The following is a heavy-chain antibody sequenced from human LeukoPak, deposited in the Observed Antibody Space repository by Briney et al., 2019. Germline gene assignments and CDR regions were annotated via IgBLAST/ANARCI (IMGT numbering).Heavy chain of an antibody. CDR3: AKAGSLDTAARQNY. CDR2: ITSYNGNT. J-gene: IGHJ4*02. CDR1: GYTFSSYG. Sequence: ASVKVSCKASGYTFSSYGISWVRQAPGQGLEWMGWITSYNGNTKYAQQLQGRVTMTTDTSTGTAYMELRSLRSDDTAVYYCAKAGSLDTAARQNYWGQGTLVTVSS. V-gene: IGHV1-18*01. D-gene: IGHD6-6*01.